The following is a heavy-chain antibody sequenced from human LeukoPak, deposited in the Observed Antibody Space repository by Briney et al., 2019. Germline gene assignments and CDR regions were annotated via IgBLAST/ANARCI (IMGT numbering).Heavy chain of an antibody. CDR2: ISPYNDNT. CDR1: GYTFTSYV. D-gene: IGHD6-25*01. J-gene: IGHJ4*02. CDR3: AREPSGLLFDY. V-gene: IGHV1-18*01. Sequence: ASVKVSCKASGYTFTSYVISWVRQAPGQGLEWMGWISPYNDNTNYAKKFQGRVTLTTDTSTSTAYMELRGLTSDDTAVYYCAREPSGLLFDYWGLGTLVTVSS.